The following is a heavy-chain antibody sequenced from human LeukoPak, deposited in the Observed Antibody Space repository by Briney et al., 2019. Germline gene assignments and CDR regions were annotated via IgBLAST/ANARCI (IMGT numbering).Heavy chain of an antibody. Sequence: PGGPLRLSCAASGFTFSSYAMSWVRQAPGKGLEWVSAISGSGGSTYYADSVKGRFTISRDNSKNTLYLQMNSLRAEDTAVYYCAKDLDGYYDSSGYSYYFDYWGQGTLVTVSS. CDR3: AKDLDGYYDSSGYSYYFDY. D-gene: IGHD3-22*01. V-gene: IGHV3-23*01. CDR1: GFTFSSYA. J-gene: IGHJ4*02. CDR2: ISGSGGST.